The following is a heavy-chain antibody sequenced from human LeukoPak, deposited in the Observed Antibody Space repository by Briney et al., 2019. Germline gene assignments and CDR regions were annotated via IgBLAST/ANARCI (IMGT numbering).Heavy chain of an antibody. CDR1: GFTFSSYG. CDR3: ARESAAATFDY. CDR2: ISSSSSYI. Sequence: PGGSLRLSCAASGFTFSSYGMNWVRQAPGKGLEWVSSISSSSSYIYYADSVKVRFTISRDNAKNSLYLQMNSLRAEDTAVYYCARESAAATFDYWGQGTLVTVSS. D-gene: IGHD6-13*01. V-gene: IGHV3-21*01. J-gene: IGHJ4*02.